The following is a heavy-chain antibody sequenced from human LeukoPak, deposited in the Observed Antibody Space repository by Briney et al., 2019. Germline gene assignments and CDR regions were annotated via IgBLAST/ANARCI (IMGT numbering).Heavy chain of an antibody. CDR3: ARQGCSSTSCCYYYYMDV. D-gene: IGHD2-2*01. V-gene: IGHV5-51*01. CDR1: GYSFTSYW. Sequence: GESLKISCKGSGYSFTSYWIGWVRQMPGKGLEWMGIIYPGGSDTRYSPSFQGQVTISADKSISTAYLQWSSLKASDTAMYYCARQGCSSTSCCYYYYMDVWGKGTTVTVSS. CDR2: IYPGGSDT. J-gene: IGHJ6*03.